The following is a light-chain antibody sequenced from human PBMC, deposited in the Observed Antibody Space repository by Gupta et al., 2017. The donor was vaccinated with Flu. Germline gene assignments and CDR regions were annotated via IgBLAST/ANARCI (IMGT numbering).Light chain of an antibody. Sequence: VTISCTRSSGGIAGNYVHWYQQPAGSPPIILIYDDDHRPSGGPDRFSASIERSSTSASLTISGVKTEADDDYHFQDDDDSSVVFGGGTKVTVL. CDR3: QDDDDSSVV. V-gene: IGLV6-57*01. CDR2: DDD. CDR1: SGGIAGNY. J-gene: IGLJ2*01.